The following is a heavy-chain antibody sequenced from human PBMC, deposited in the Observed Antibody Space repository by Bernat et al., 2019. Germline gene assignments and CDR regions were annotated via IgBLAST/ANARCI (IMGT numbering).Heavy chain of an antibody. CDR2: IWYDGSNK. Sequence: QVQLVESWGGVVQPGRSLRLSCAASGFTFSSYGMHWVRQAPGKGLEWVAVIWYDGSNKYYADSVKGRFTISRDNSKNTLYLQMNSLRAEDTAVYYCAREKRAADAFDIWGQGTMVTVSS. J-gene: IGHJ3*02. CDR1: GFTFSSYG. V-gene: IGHV3-33*01. CDR3: AREKRAADAFDI.